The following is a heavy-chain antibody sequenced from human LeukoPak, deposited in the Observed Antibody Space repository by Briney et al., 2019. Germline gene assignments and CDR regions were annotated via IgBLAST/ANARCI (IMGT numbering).Heavy chain of an antibody. V-gene: IGHV4-31*03. CDR2: IYYSGST. J-gene: IGHJ4*02. Sequence: SETLSLTCTVSGGSISSGGYYWSWIRQHPGKGLEWIGYIYYSGSTYYNPSLKSRVTISVDTSKNQFSLKLSSVTAADTAVYYCARVSVTTSFDYWGQGTLSPSPQ. CDR1: GGSISSGGYY. CDR3: ARVSVTTSFDY. D-gene: IGHD4-4*01.